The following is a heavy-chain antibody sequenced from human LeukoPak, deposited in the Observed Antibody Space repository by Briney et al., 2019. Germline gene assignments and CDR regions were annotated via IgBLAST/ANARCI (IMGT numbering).Heavy chain of an antibody. CDR1: GGSISTSSYY. CDR2: IYYSGST. J-gene: IGHJ4*02. CDR3: ARHSRQLRFFDF. Sequence: SSETLSLTCTVSGGSISTSSYYWGWIRQPPGKGLEWIGNIYYSGSTYSNPSLKSRVTISVDTSKNQFSLKLYSVTDADTAVYYCARHSRQLRFFDFWGQGTLVTVSS. V-gene: IGHV4-39*01. D-gene: IGHD3-3*01.